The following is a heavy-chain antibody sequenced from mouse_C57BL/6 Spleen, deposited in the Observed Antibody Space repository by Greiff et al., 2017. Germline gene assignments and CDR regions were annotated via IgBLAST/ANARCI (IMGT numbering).Heavy chain of an antibody. Sequence: EVKLMESGEGLVKPGGSLKLSCAASGFTFSSYAMSWVRQTPEKRLEWVAYISSGGDYIYYADTVKGRFTISRDNARNTLYLQMSSLKSEDTAMYYCTRGDSNYVRYAMDYWCQGASVTVSS. CDR3: TRGDSNYVRYAMDY. D-gene: IGHD2-5*01. J-gene: IGHJ4*01. CDR1: GFTFSSYA. CDR2: ISSGGDYI. V-gene: IGHV5-9-1*02.